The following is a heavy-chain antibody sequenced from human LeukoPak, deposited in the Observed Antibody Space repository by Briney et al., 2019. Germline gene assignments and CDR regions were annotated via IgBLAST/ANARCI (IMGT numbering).Heavy chain of an antibody. J-gene: IGHJ4*02. CDR1: GGSISSDNYY. Sequence: PSETLSLTCTVSGGSISSDNYYGNWIRQPAGKGLEWMGRSYTSGSTNYITSPKNRVTISIDTSKNQYSLKLTSVTAADTAVYYCLLRRDGYTHFDYWGQGTLVTVSS. D-gene: IGHD5-24*01. CDR2: SYTSGST. V-gene: IGHV4-61*02. CDR3: LLRRDGYTHFDY.